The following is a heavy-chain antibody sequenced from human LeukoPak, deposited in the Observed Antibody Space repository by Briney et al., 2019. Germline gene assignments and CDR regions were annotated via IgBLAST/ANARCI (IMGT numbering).Heavy chain of an antibody. Sequence: GGSLRLSCAASGFTFSSYWMHWVRLAPGKGLEWVSGVSPPGGGTYYADSVKGRFTISRDDSRNTLSLQLNSLRVEDTAVYYCARDLAWGAFDYWGQGILVAVSS. CDR3: ARDLAWGAFDY. J-gene: IGHJ4*02. D-gene: IGHD7-27*01. CDR2: VSPPGGGT. CDR1: GFTFSSYW. V-gene: IGHV3-23*01.